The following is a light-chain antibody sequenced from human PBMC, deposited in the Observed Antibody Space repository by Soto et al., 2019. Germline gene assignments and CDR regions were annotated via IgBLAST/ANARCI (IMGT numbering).Light chain of an antibody. J-gene: IGLJ3*02. CDR3: AAWDDSLNGWV. CDR1: SSNIGSYT. CDR2: SNN. Sequence: QSVLTQPPSASGTPGQRVSISCSGSSSNIGSYTVNWYQQLPGTAPKLLIYSNNNRPSGVPDRFSGSKSGTSASLAISGLQSEDEADYYCAAWDDSLNGWVFGGGTKLTVL. V-gene: IGLV1-44*01.